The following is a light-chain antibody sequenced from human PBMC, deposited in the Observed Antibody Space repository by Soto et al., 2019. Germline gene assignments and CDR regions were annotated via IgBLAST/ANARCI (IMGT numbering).Light chain of an antibody. CDR3: QNYNSAPCT. CDR1: QDIADY. CDR2: AAS. J-gene: IGKJ1*01. Sequence: DIQMTQSPPSLSASVGDRVTITCRASQDIADYLAWYQQKPGQVPNLLIYAASTLQSGVPSRFTGSGSGTDFTLTITGLHPEDFATYYCQNYNSAPCTFGRGTKVEF. V-gene: IGKV1-27*01.